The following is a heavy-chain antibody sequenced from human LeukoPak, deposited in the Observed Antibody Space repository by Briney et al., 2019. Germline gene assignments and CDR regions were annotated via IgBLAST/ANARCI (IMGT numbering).Heavy chain of an antibody. Sequence: GGSLRLSCAASGFTVSSNYMSWVRQAPGKGLEWVSVIYSGVNTYYADSVKDRFTISRDNSKNTLYRQMNSLRAEDTAVYYCARVSQGYDILTGYYMGGSCDYWGQGTLVTVSS. J-gene: IGHJ4*02. CDR1: GFTVSSNY. CDR2: IYSGVNT. V-gene: IGHV3-66*01. CDR3: ARVSQGYDILTGYYMGGSCDY. D-gene: IGHD3-9*01.